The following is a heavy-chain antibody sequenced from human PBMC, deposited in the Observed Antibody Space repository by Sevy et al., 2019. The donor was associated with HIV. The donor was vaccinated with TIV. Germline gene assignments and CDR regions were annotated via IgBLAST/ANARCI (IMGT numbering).Heavy chain of an antibody. CDR2: ISDRGHIT. CDR3: VAEAPSGGPGKYPYGLGL. V-gene: IGHV3-30*03. CDR1: GFTFSDYD. D-gene: IGHD1-1*01. J-gene: IGHJ6*02. Sequence: GGSLRLSCEASGFTFSDYDMHWVRQAPGKGLEWLSFISDRGHITFYGDSVRGRSTISRDNGKNALYLQVNSLKTEDAAVYYGVAEAPSGGPGKYPYGLGLWGQGTIVTVSS.